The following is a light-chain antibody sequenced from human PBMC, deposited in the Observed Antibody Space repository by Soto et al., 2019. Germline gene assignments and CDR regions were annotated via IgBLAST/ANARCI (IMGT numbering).Light chain of an antibody. J-gene: IGKJ1*01. CDR2: GTA. V-gene: IGKV3-20*01. CDR1: ETINVGY. Sequence: EVVLPQSKDTLSLSPGERATLSCRASETINVGYLAWYQQKPGQGPRLLIYGTANRATGVPDRFSGSGSGTEFTLIINRLDPEDFAMYFCKQYSVSQWTFGQGTKVDIK. CDR3: KQYSVSQWT.